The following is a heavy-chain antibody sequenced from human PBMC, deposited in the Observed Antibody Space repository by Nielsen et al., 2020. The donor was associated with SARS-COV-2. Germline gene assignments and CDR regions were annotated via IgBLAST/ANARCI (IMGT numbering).Heavy chain of an antibody. Sequence: SVKVSCKASGGTFSSYAISWVRQAPGQGLEWMGRIIPILGIANYAQKFQGRVTITADKSTSTVYMELSSLRSEDTAVYCCARSTMVRGMSYYYYGMDVWGQGTTVTVSS. V-gene: IGHV1-69*04. CDR1: GGTFSSYA. CDR3: ARSTMVRGMSYYYYGMDV. D-gene: IGHD3-10*01. J-gene: IGHJ6*02. CDR2: IIPILGIA.